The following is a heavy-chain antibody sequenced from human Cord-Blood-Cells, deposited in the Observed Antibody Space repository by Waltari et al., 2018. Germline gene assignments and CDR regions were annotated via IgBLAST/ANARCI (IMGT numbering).Heavy chain of an antibody. CDR2: IYYSGRT. V-gene: IGHV4-39*01. CDR1: GGSISSSSYY. J-gene: IGHJ4*02. CDR3: ARLTYYDFWSGYYFDY. Sequence: QLQLQESGPGLVKPSETLSLTCTVSGGSISSSSYYWGWIRQPPGKGLEWIGSIYYSGRTYYNPSLKSRVTISVDTSKNQFSLKLSSVTAADTAVYYCARLTYYDFWSGYYFDYWGQGTLVTVSS. D-gene: IGHD3-3*01.